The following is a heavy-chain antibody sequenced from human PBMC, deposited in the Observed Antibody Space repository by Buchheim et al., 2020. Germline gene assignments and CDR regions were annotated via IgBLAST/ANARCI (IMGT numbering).Heavy chain of an antibody. V-gene: IGHV3-23*04. D-gene: IGHD3-3*01. J-gene: IGHJ4*02. CDR1: GFTFSSYA. CDR3: AKPHYDFWSGYTRYYFDY. CDR2: ISSSGGST. Sequence: EVQLVESGGGLVQPGGSLRLSCAASGFTFSSYAMSWVRQAPGKGLEWVSAISSSGGSTYYADSVKGRFTISRDNSKNTLYLKMNSLRAEDTAVYYCAKPHYDFWSGYTRYYFDYWGQGTL.